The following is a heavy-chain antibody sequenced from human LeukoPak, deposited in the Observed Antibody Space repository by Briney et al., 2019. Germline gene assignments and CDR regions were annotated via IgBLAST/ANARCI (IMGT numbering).Heavy chain of an antibody. D-gene: IGHD1-14*01. CDR1: GGSFSGYY. CDR2: INHSGST. V-gene: IGHV4-34*01. J-gene: IGHJ5*01. CDR3: ALTVFVRKTRFDS. Sequence: PSETLSLTCAVYGGSFSGYYWSWIRQPPGKGMEWIGEINHSGSTNYNPSLKRRVTISVDTSKKQFSLKLSSVTAADTAVYYCALTVFVRKTRFDSWGQGTLVTVSS.